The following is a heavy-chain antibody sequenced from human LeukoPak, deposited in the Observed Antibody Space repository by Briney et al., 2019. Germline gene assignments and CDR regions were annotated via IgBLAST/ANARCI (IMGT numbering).Heavy chain of an antibody. CDR3: ARDTYYYDSSGYYVYYFDY. Sequence: GGSLRLSCAASGFTFSSYAMNWVRQAPGKGLEWISYISSSGTTIYYADSVKGRFTISRDNAKNSLYLQMNSLRAEDTAVYYCARDTYYYDSSGYYVYYFDYWGQGTLVTVSS. D-gene: IGHD3-22*01. CDR2: ISSSGTTI. CDR1: GFTFSSYA. J-gene: IGHJ4*02. V-gene: IGHV3-48*03.